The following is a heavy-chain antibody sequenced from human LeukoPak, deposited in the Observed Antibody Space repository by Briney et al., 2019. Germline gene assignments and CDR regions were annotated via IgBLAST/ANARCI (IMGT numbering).Heavy chain of an antibody. Sequence: SQALSLTCAISGDSVSSDSAAWNWIRQSPSRGLEWLGRTYYRSKWYHDYSVSVKSRITINPDTSKNQFSLQLNSVTPEDTAVYYCARAVAGTEGWFNSWGQGTLVTVSS. V-gene: IGHV6-1*01. CDR1: GDSVSSDSAA. CDR3: ARAVAGTEGWFNS. J-gene: IGHJ5*01. D-gene: IGHD6-19*01. CDR2: TYYRSKWYH.